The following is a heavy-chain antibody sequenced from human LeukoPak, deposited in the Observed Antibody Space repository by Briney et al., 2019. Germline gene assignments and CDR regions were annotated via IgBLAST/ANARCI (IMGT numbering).Heavy chain of an antibody. D-gene: IGHD3-3*01. CDR3: ATKKRITIFGMVITPFDP. CDR1: GGSFSGYY. J-gene: IGHJ5*02. V-gene: IGHV4-34*01. CDR2: INHSGST. Sequence: SETLSLTCAVYGGSFSGYYWSWIRQPPGKGLEWIGEINHSGSTNYNPSLKSRVTISVDTSKNQFSLKLTSVTAADTAVYYCATKKRITIFGMVITPFDPWGQGTLVTVSS.